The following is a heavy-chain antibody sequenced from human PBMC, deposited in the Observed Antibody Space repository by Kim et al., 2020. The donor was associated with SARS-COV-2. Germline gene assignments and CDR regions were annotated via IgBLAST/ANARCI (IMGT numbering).Heavy chain of an antibody. CDR3: ARDEGHRGVDP. Sequence: SETLSLTCTVSGGSISSSSYYWGWIRQPPGKGLEWIGSIYYSGSTYYNPSLKSRVTISVDTSKNQFSLKLSSVTAADTAVYYCARDEGHRGVDPWGQGTLVTVSS. V-gene: IGHV4-39*07. J-gene: IGHJ5*02. D-gene: IGHD3-16*01. CDR1: GGSISSSSYY. CDR2: IYYSGST.